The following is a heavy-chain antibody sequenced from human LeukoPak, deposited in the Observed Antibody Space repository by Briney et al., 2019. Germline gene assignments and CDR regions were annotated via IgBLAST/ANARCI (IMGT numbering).Heavy chain of an antibody. D-gene: IGHD3-22*01. CDR3: STTYYYDSSEGY. V-gene: IGHV3-15*07. Sequence: GGSLRLSCAASGFTFSNAWMNWVRQAPGKGLEWVGRIISKTDGGTTDYAAPMKGRFTISRDDSKNTLYLQMNSLKTEDTAVYSCSTTYYYDSSEGYWGKGTLVTASS. J-gene: IGHJ4*02. CDR1: GFTFSNAW. CDR2: IISKTDGGTT.